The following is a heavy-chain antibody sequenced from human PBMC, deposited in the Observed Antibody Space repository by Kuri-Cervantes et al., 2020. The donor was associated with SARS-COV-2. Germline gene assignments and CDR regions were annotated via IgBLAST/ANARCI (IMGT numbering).Heavy chain of an antibody. CDR3: ARDHCSSTSCYLDYYMDV. Sequence: GESLKISCAASGFTFSSYSMNWVRQAPGKGLEWVSYISTSSSAISYADSVKGRFTISRDNSKNTLYLQMNSLRAEDTAVYYCARDHCSSTSCYLDYYMDVWGKGTTVTVSS. CDR1: GFTFSSYS. CDR2: ISTSSSAI. V-gene: IGHV3-48*01. D-gene: IGHD2-2*01. J-gene: IGHJ6*03.